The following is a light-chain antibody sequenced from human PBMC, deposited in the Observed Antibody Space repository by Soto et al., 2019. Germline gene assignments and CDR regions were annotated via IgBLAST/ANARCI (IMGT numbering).Light chain of an antibody. CDR2: GAS. CDR1: QRISTN. CDR3: QQYDNWPIT. J-gene: IGKJ5*01. V-gene: IGKV3-15*01. Sequence: IVITQSPATLSVSPGERAALCCRAYQRISTNLALYQQKPGQAPRLLIYGASTRSTGIPARFSGSGSGAEFTLTISSLQSEDFAVYYCQQYDNWPITFGQGTRLEIK.